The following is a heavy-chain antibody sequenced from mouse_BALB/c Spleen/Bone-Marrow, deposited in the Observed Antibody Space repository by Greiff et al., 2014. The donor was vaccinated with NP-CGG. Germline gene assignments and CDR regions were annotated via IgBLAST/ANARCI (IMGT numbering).Heavy chain of an antibody. J-gene: IGHJ4*01. CDR3: TRGKGYTLDY. CDR1: GYTFTSYW. CDR2: IFPSDSYS. Sequence: QAQLKESGAELVRPGASVKLSCKTSGYTFTSYWINWVKQRPGQGLEWIGNIFPSDSYSNYNQKFKDKATLTVDKSSSTAYMHLTSPTSEDSAVYYCTRGKGYTLDYWGQGTSVTVSS. V-gene: IGHV1-69*02.